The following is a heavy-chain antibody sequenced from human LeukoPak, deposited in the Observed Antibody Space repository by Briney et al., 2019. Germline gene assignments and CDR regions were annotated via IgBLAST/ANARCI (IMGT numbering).Heavy chain of an antibody. V-gene: IGHV4-39*07. CDR1: GGSISLSYYY. D-gene: IGHD3-22*01. CDR3: ARDYYDSSGFRPEEVFDI. Sequence: SETLSLTCSVSGGSISLSYYYWGWIRQPPGKALEWIGSVYYSGTTSYNPSLKSRVTISVDTSKNQFSLKLSSVTAADTAVYYCARDYYDSSGFRPEEVFDIWGQGTMVTVSS. CDR2: VYYSGTT. J-gene: IGHJ3*02.